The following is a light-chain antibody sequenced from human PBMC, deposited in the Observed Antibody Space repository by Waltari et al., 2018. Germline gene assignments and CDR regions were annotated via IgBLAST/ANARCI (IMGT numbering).Light chain of an antibody. CDR3: QQYMNWPRT. CDR2: GAS. CDR1: QNVYTN. Sequence: VMTQSPATLSVSPGERATLSCRASQNVYTNLAWYQQKPGQAPRLLIYGASTRATDIPARFSGSGSGTEFTLTISSLESEDFAIFYCQQYMNWPRTFGQGTKVEIK. J-gene: IGKJ1*01. V-gene: IGKV3-15*01.